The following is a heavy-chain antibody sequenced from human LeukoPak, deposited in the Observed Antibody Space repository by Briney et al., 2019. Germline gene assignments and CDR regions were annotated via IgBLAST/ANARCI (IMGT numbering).Heavy chain of an antibody. J-gene: IGHJ6*04. V-gene: IGHV7-4-1*02. CDR3: ARRSMVQHLDV. D-gene: IGHD3-10*01. Sequence: SVKVSCKASGYIFTSHSMNWVRQAPGQGLEWMGWIDTNTGNPTYAQGFTGRFVFSLDTSVSTAYLQISSLKAEDTAVYYCARRSMVQHLDVWGKGTTVTVSS. CDR2: IDTNTGNP. CDR1: GYIFTSHS.